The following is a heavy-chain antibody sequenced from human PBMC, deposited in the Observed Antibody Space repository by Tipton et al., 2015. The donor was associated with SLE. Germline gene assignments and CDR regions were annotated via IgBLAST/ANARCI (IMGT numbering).Heavy chain of an antibody. CDR3: ARERPGDYDAFDI. D-gene: IGHD4-17*01. CDR1: GGSINSNNW. J-gene: IGHJ3*02. CDR2: IHESGGP. Sequence: TLSLTCAVSGGSINSNNWWSWVRQPPGKGLEWIGEIHESGGPNYNPSLESRVPISLDKSKNQFSLEVTSVTAADTALYYCARERPGDYDAFDIWGQGTMVTVSS. V-gene: IGHV4-4*02.